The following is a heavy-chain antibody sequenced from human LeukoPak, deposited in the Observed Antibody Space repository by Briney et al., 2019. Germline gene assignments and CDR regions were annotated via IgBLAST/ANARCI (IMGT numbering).Heavy chain of an antibody. J-gene: IGHJ4*02. Sequence: PSETLSLTCTVSGGSISSYYWSWIRQPPGKGLEWIGYIYYSGSTNYNPSLKSRVTISVDTSKNQFSLELSSVTAADTAVYYCAISTYYDFWSGYPLDYWGQGTLVTVSS. CDR3: AISTYYDFWSGYPLDY. CDR2: IYYSGST. CDR1: GGSISSYY. V-gene: IGHV4-59*01. D-gene: IGHD3-3*01.